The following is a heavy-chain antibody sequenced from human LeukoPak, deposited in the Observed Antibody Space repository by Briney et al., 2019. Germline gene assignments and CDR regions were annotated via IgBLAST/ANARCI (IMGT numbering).Heavy chain of an antibody. CDR3: ARVRAYYYDSSGPPHDAFDI. CDR1: GYTFTSYG. J-gene: IGHJ3*02. Sequence: ASVKVSCKASGYTFTSYGISWVRQAPGQGLEWMGWISAYNGNTNYAQKVQDRVTMTTDTSTSTAYMELRSLRSDDTAVYYCARVRAYYYDSSGPPHDAFDIWGQGTMVTVSS. CDR2: ISAYNGNT. D-gene: IGHD3-22*01. V-gene: IGHV1-18*01.